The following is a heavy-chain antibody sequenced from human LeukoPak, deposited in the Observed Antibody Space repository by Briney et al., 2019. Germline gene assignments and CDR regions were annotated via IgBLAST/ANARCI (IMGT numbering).Heavy chain of an antibody. CDR2: IYYSGST. D-gene: IGHD6-13*01. Sequence: SETLSLTCAVSGGSISSYYWSWIRQPPRKGLEWIGDIYYSGSTNYNPSLKSRVTISVDTSKNQFSLKLSSVTAADTAVYYCARALPGIAAAGSRGFDYWGQGTLVTVSS. J-gene: IGHJ4*02. V-gene: IGHV4-59*01. CDR1: GGSISSYY. CDR3: ARALPGIAAAGSRGFDY.